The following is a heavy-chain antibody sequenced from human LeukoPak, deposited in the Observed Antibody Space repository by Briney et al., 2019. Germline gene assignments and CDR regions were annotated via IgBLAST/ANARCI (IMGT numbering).Heavy chain of an antibody. CDR1: GGSISSGSYY. Sequence: KSSETLSLTCTVSGGSISSGSYYWSWIRQPAGKGLEWIGRIYTSGSTNYNPSLKSRVTISVDTSKNQFSLKLSSVTAADTAVYYCAREYSRFKIYYMDVWGKGTTVTISS. CDR2: IYTSGST. D-gene: IGHD5-18*01. CDR3: AREYSRFKIYYMDV. V-gene: IGHV4-61*02. J-gene: IGHJ6*03.